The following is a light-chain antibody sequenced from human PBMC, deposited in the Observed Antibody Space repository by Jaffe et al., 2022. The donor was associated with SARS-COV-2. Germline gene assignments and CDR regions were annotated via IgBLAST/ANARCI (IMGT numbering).Light chain of an antibody. CDR3: QQYGSSLFA. CDR2: GAS. CDR1: QSVSSSY. Sequence: EIVLTQSPDTLSLSPGERATLSCRASQSVSSSYLAWYQQKPGQAPRLLIYGASSRATGIPDRFSGSGSGTDFTLTISRLEPEDFAVYYCQQYGSSLFAFGPGTKVAFK. V-gene: IGKV3-20*01. J-gene: IGKJ3*01.